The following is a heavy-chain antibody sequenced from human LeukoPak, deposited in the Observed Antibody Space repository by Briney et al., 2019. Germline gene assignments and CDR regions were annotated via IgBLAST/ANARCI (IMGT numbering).Heavy chain of an antibody. Sequence: SETLSLTCTVSGGSISSYYWSWIRQPAGKGLEWIGRIYTSGSTNYNPSLRSRVTMSVDTSKNQFSLKLSSVTAADTAVYYSARDGYDILTGKDRGFDYWGQGTLVTVSS. CDR1: GGSISSYY. CDR3: ARDGYDILTGKDRGFDY. J-gene: IGHJ4*02. D-gene: IGHD3-9*01. V-gene: IGHV4-4*07. CDR2: IYTSGST.